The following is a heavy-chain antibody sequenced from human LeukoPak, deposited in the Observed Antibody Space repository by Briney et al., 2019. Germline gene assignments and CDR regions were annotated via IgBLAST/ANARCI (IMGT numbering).Heavy chain of an antibody. V-gene: IGHV3-74*01. D-gene: IGHD1-1*01. CDR1: GFTFKNSW. CDR2: INADGSDI. Sequence: PGVSLRLSCKASGFTFKNSWMYWVRHAPGQGLLWVSRINADGSDISYVDSVKGRFTISRGNAKNTLYLQMNSLRVEDTAVYYCVTGGWYNWDADFDYWGQGTLVTVSS. J-gene: IGHJ4*02. CDR3: VTGGWYNWDADFDY.